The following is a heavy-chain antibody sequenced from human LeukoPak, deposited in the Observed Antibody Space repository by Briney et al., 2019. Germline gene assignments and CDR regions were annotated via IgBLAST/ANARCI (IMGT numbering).Heavy chain of an antibody. CDR3: AKKIVAIASSIDY. CDR2: ISGSGGST. Sequence: GGSLRLSCAASGFTVSSNYMSWVRQAPGKGLEWVSAISGSGGSTYYADSVKGRFTISRDNSKNTLYLQMNSLRAEDTAVYYCAKKIVAIASSIDYWGQGTLVTVSS. V-gene: IGHV3-23*01. J-gene: IGHJ4*02. CDR1: GFTVSSNY. D-gene: IGHD5-12*01.